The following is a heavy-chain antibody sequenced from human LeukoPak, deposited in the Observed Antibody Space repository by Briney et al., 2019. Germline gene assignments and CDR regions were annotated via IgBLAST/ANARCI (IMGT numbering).Heavy chain of an antibody. J-gene: IGHJ4*02. V-gene: IGHV4-4*02. D-gene: IGHD6-13*01. CDR1: GGSISNITNSNW. CDR3: ASAEPRGSNWYPY. Sequence: SETLSLTCAVSGGSISNITNSNWWSWVRQPPGKGLEWIGEIYHSGSTNYNPPLKSRVTISVDKSNNQFSLKLSSVTAADTAVYYCASAEPRGSNWYPYWGQGTLVIVSS. CDR2: IYHSGST.